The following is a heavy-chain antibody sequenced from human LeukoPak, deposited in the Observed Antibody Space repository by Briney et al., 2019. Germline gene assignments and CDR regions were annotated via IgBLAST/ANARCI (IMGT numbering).Heavy chain of an antibody. CDR2: INHSGGT. Sequence: SETLSLTCAVYGGSFSGYYWSWIRQPPGKGLEWIGEINHSGGTNYNPSLKSRVTISVDTSKNQFSLKLSSVTAADTAVYYCARGGYSGYAHWGQGTLVTVSS. CDR3: ARGGYSGYAH. J-gene: IGHJ4*02. V-gene: IGHV4-34*01. D-gene: IGHD5-12*01. CDR1: GGSFSGYY.